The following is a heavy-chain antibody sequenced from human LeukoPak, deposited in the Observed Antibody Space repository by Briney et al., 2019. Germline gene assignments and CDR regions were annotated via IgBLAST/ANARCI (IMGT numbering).Heavy chain of an antibody. CDR3: AKDAEGRFGELPYYFDY. D-gene: IGHD3-10*01. V-gene: IGHV3-23*01. Sequence: GGSLRLSCAASGFTFSSYAMSWVRQAPGKGLELVSAISGSGGSTYYADSVKGRFTISRDNSQNTLYLQMNSLRGEDTAVYYCAKDAEGRFGELPYYFDYWGQGTLVTVSS. CDR1: GFTFSSYA. CDR2: ISGSGGST. J-gene: IGHJ4*02.